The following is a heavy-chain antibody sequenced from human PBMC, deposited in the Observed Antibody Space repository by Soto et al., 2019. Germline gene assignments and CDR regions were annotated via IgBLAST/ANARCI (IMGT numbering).Heavy chain of an antibody. J-gene: IGHJ4*02. CDR3: AGGSAWEALLAY. D-gene: IGHD6-25*01. V-gene: IGHV4-31*03. Sequence: QVQLQESGPGLVKPSQTLSLTCTVSGASINSGGYYWSWIRQLPGKGLEWIGYIYFSGSTYYNPSLESRVTISLDTSQNKFALKLRSVTATDTAVYYCAGGSAWEALLAYWGQGTLVTVSS. CDR2: IYFSGST. CDR1: GASINSGGYY.